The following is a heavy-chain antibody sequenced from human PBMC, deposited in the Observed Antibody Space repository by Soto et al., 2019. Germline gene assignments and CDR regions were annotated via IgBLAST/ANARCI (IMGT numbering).Heavy chain of an antibody. V-gene: IGHV4-31*03. J-gene: IGHJ4*02. D-gene: IGHD1-1*01. Sequence: QVQLQESGPGLLKPSQTLSLTCTVSGGSVNSDGHYWTWIRQYPGKGLEWIGYIYYSGITYYNPSLTSRVTISMDTSKNQFSLQVTSVTAADTALYYCARLCINCHQVSFESWGRGTLVTVSS. CDR2: IYYSGIT. CDR3: ARLCINCHQVSFES. CDR1: GGSVNSDGHY.